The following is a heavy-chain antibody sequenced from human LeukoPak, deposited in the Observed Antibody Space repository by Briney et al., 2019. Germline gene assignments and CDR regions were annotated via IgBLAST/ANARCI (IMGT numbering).Heavy chain of an antibody. CDR3: ARDAQYCSSTSCFSFDY. Sequence: SQTLSLTCTVSGGSINSGDYYWSWFRQPPGKGLEWIGEIYHSGSTNYNPSLKSRVTISVDKSKNQFSLKLSSVTAADTAVYYCARDAQYCSSTSCFSFDYWGQGTLVTVSS. J-gene: IGHJ4*02. V-gene: IGHV4-30-2*01. CDR1: GGSINSGDYY. D-gene: IGHD2-2*01. CDR2: IYHSGST.